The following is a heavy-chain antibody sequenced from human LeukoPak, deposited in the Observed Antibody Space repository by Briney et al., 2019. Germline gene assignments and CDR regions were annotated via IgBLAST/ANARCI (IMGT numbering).Heavy chain of an antibody. V-gene: IGHV4-34*01. Sequence: SETLSLTCAVYGGSFSGYYWSWIRQPPGKGLEWIGEINHSGSTNYNPSLKSRVTISVDTSKNQFSLKLSSVTAADTAGYYCVRYSSSYNWFDPWGQGTLVTVSS. CDR3: VRYSSSYNWFDP. CDR1: GGSFSGYY. D-gene: IGHD6-13*01. CDR2: INHSGST. J-gene: IGHJ5*02.